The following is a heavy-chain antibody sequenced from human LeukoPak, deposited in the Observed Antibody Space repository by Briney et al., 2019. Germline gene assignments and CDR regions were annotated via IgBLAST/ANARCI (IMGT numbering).Heavy chain of an antibody. D-gene: IGHD1-26*01. J-gene: IGHJ5*02. Sequence: SETLSLTCTVSGGSISSSGYYWVWIRQPPGKGLEWLGNIYYSGSTYYNPSLTRRVTISVDTSKNQFSLKVSSVTAADTAVYYCARYSASSGWFDPWGQGTLVTVSS. CDR3: ARYSASSGWFDP. CDR2: IYYSGST. CDR1: GGSISSSGYY. V-gene: IGHV4-39*01.